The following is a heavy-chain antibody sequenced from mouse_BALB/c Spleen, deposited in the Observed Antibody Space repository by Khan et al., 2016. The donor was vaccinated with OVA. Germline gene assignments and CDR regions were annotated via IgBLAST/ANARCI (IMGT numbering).Heavy chain of an antibody. CDR3: ARSTMITAMDY. J-gene: IGHJ4*01. Sequence: EVQLQESGAELVKPGASVKLSCTASGFNIKDTYMHWVKQRPEQGLEWIGRIDPANGNTKYDPKFQGKATIKADTSSNTAYLQLSSLTSEDTAVYYCARSTMITAMDYGGQGTSVTVSS. D-gene: IGHD2-4*01. CDR2: IDPANGNT. V-gene: IGHV14-3*02. CDR1: GFNIKDTY.